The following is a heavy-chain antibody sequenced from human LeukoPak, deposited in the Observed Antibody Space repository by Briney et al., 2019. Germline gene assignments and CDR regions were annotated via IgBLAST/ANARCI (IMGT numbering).Heavy chain of an antibody. CDR3: ARGYRGNFDY. Sequence: GGSLRLSCAASGFTFSSYGMHWVRQAPGKGLEWVAFIRYDGSNKYYADSVRGRFTISSNHAKNSLYLQMNSLRAEDTAVYYCARGYRGNFDYWGQGTLVTVSS. J-gene: IGHJ4*01. V-gene: IGHV3-30*02. CDR1: GFTFSSYG. CDR2: IRYDGSNK. D-gene: IGHD3-16*01.